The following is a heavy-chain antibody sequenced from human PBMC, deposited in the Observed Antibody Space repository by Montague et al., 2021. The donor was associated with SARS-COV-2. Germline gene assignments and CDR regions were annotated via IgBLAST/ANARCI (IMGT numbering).Heavy chain of an antibody. CDR3: ARGNYDILTRYYSRDYYYGMDV. V-gene: IGHV3-20*04. CDR2: INWNGGST. D-gene: IGHD3-9*01. J-gene: IGHJ6*02. CDR1: GFNFDEYG. Sequence: SLRLSCAASGFNFDEYGMSWVRRAPGKGLEWVSGINWNGGSTGYADSVKGRFTISRDNAKNSLYLQMNSLRAEDTALYYCARGNYDILTRYYSRDYYYGMDVWGQGTTVTVSS.